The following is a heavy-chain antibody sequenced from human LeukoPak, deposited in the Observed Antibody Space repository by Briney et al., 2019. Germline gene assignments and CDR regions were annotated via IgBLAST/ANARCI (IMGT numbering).Heavy chain of an antibody. V-gene: IGHV4-59*01. CDR1: GGSISSYY. CDR2: IYYCGST. Sequence: SETLSLTCTVSGGSISSYYWSWIRQPPGKALEWIGYIYYCGSTNYNPSLKSRVTISVDTSKNQSSMKLSSVTAADTAVYYCARASEYSSGWLSSYWYFDLWGRGTLVTVSS. D-gene: IGHD6-19*01. J-gene: IGHJ2*01. CDR3: ARASEYSSGWLSSYWYFDL.